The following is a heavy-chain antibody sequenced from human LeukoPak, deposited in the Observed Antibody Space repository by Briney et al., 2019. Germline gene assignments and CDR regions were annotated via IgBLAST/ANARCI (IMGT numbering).Heavy chain of an antibody. D-gene: IGHD6-13*01. V-gene: IGHV3-30*04. CDR1: GFSFSSYA. CDR3: ARGSSSWLSYFDY. CDR2: ISYDGSDK. J-gene: IGHJ4*02. Sequence: GGSLRLSCAASGFSFSSYAVHWVRPAPGRGLAGVAVISYDGSDKYYADSVKGRFTISRDNSQNTLYLQMNSLRAEDTAVYYCARGSSSWLSYFDYCGQGTLVTVSS.